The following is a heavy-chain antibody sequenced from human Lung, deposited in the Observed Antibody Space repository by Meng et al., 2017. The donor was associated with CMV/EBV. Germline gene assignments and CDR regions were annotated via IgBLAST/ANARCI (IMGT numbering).Heavy chain of an antibody. Sequence: ESXKISXAASGFTFSSYVMSWVRQAPGKGLEWFSAISGSGGITYYADSVKGRFTISRDNSKNTLYLEINSLRAEDTAEYYCAKDEAVYAISPFDYWGQGXLVTVSS. CDR2: ISGSGGIT. D-gene: IGHD3-9*01. J-gene: IGHJ4*02. V-gene: IGHV3-23*01. CDR3: AKDEAVYAISPFDY. CDR1: GFTFSSYV.